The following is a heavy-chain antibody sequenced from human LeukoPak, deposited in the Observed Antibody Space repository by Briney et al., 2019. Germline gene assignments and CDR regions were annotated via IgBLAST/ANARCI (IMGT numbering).Heavy chain of an antibody. D-gene: IGHD2-21*02. CDR1: GFTFTDYS. Sequence: GGSLRLSCSASGFTFTDYSMSWVRQAPGKGLEWVSIISRVSTYIYYADSVRGRFTVSRDNAKSSLYLQMTSLRAEDTAVYFCAREGGDGDYYYYMDVWGKGTTVTVSS. V-gene: IGHV3-21*01. CDR3: AREGGDGDYYYYMDV. CDR2: ISRVSTYI. J-gene: IGHJ6*03.